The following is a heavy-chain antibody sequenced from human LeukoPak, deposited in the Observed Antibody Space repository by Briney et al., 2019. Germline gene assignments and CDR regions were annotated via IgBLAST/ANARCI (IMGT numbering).Heavy chain of an antibody. Sequence: ASVKVSCKASGYTFTSYGISWVRQAPGQGLEWMGWISAYNGNTNYAQKLQGRVTMTTDTSTSTAYVELRSLRSDDTAVYYCARVSGVVTDCSSTSCYYNWFDPWGQGTLVTVSS. V-gene: IGHV1-18*01. CDR3: ARVSGVVTDCSSTSCYYNWFDP. CDR2: ISAYNGNT. J-gene: IGHJ5*02. CDR1: GYTFTSYG. D-gene: IGHD2-2*01.